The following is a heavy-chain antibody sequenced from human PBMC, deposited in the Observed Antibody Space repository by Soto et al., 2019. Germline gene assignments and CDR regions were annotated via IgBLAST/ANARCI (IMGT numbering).Heavy chain of an antibody. CDR1: GGTVSSYA. Sequence: SVKVSCKASGGTVSSYAISWVRQAPGQGLEWMGGIIPIFGTANYAQKFQGRVTITADESTSTAYMELNSLRSQDTAVYYCARDDGWNYRYYDMEVWGPGTTVTVSS. CDR3: ARDDGWNYRYYDMEV. V-gene: IGHV1-69*13. J-gene: IGHJ6*02. D-gene: IGHD1-7*01. CDR2: IIPIFGTA.